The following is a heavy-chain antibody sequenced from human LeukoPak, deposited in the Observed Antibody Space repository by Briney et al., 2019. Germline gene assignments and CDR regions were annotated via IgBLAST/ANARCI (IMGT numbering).Heavy chain of an antibody. J-gene: IGHJ4*02. V-gene: IGHV3-30*18. CDR2: ISYDGSNK. D-gene: IGHD6-13*01. Sequence: GGSLRLSCAASGFTFSSYGMHWVRQAPGKGLEWVAVISYDGSNKYYADSVKGRFTISRDNSKNTLYLQMNSLRAEDTAVYYCAKDGSGYSSSWYWNYFDYWGRGTLVTVSS. CDR3: AKDGSGYSSSWYWNYFDY. CDR1: GFTFSSYG.